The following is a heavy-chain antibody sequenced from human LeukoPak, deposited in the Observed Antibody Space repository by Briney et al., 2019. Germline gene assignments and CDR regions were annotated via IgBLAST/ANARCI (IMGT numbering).Heavy chain of an antibody. CDR1: GFTFSRNA. Sequence: GGSLRLSCAASGFTFSRNAIHWVRQGPGKRLERVSYIAHHGSNKYYADSVKGRFTISRDNSKRTLYLQMNSLRADDTAVYYCAKDGSWSCTDWGQGTLVTVSS. V-gene: IGHV3-30*02. CDR3: AKDGSWSCTD. CDR2: IAHHGSNK. D-gene: IGHD2-8*02. J-gene: IGHJ4*02.